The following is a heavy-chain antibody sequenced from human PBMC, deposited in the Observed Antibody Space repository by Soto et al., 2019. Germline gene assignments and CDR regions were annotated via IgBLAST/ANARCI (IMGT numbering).Heavy chain of an antibody. Sequence: SETLSLTCTVSGGSINSGNYYWSWIRQHPGKGLEWIGYIYYSSSTYYNPSLKSRVSISIDTSKNQFSLKLNSVTAADTAVYYCERQGRRGEGYNAADIWGPGTRVTVYS. V-gene: IGHV4-31*03. D-gene: IGHD3-10*01. CDR2: IYYSSST. J-gene: IGHJ4*02. CDR3: ERQGRRGEGYNAADI. CDR1: GGSINSGNYY.